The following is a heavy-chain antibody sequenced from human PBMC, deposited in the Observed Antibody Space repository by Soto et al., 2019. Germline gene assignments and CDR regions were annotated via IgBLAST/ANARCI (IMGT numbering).Heavy chain of an antibody. J-gene: IGHJ4*02. Sequence: GGSLRLSCAASAFTFSSYAMSWVRQAPEKGLEWVSGISVSGGSTYYADSVKGRFTISRDNSKNTLYLQMNSLRAEDTAVYYGAKVSLDGGGGSRVRQSFDYWGQGTLVTVSS. CDR2: ISVSGGST. D-gene: IGHD2-15*01. CDR1: AFTFSSYA. V-gene: IGHV3-23*01. CDR3: AKVSLDGGGGSRVRQSFDY.